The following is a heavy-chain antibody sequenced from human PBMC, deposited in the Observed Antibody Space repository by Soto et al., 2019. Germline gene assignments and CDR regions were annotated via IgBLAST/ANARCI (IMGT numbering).Heavy chain of an antibody. D-gene: IGHD3-9*01. J-gene: IGHJ6*02. V-gene: IGHV1-8*01. CDR1: GYTFTSYD. CDR2: MNPNRGNT. CDR3: VRGLGFPSVLRYFDRSTPGMNV. Sequence: QVQLVQSGAEVKKPGASVKVSCKASGYTFTSYDINWVRQATGQELEWVGWMNPNRGNTGYAQKFQGRVTMTRNTSLSTAYIERISLRSDETAVYYCVRGLGFPSVLRYFDRSTPGMNVWGQGATVTVFS.